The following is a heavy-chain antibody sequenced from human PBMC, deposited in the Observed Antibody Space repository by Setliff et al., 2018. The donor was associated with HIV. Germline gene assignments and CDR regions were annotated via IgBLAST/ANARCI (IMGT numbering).Heavy chain of an antibody. CDR2: ISSSSSTI. D-gene: IGHD3-22*01. V-gene: IGHV3-48*01. CDR1: GFTFSSYS. J-gene: IGHJ3*02. Sequence: GSLRLSCAAPGFTFSSYSMNWVRQAPGKGLEWVSYISSSSSTIYYADSVKGRFTISRDNAKNSLYLQMNSLRAEDTAVYYCAKDSSAYFLSGPRRAFDIWGQGTMVTVSS. CDR3: AKDSSAYFLSGPRRAFDI.